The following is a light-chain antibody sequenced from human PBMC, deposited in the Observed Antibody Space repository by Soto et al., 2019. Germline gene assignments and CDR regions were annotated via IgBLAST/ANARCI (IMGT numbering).Light chain of an antibody. CDR3: QQSYSTPPYT. CDR1: QSISSY. CDR2: AAS. J-gene: IGKJ2*01. V-gene: IGKV1-39*01. Sequence: DIPMTQSPSSLSASVGDRVTITCRASQSISSYLNWYQQKPGKAPKLLIYAASSLPSGVPSRFSGSGSGTDFTLTISSLQPEDFATYYCQQSYSTPPYTFGQGTKLEIK.